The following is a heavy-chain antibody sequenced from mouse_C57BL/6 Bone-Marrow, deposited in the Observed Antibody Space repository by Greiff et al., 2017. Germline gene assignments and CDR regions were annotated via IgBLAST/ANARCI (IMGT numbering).Heavy chain of an antibody. J-gene: IGHJ3*01. CDR2: IDPEDGET. Sequence: VQLKESGAELVKPGASVKLSCTASGFNIKDYYMHWVKQRTEPGLEWIGRIDPEDGETKYAPKFQGKATITADTSSNTAYLQLSSLTSEDTAVYYCAQTAQAAWFAYWGQGTLVTVSA. CDR3: AQTAQAAWFAY. CDR1: GFNIKDYY. V-gene: IGHV14-2*01. D-gene: IGHD3-2*02.